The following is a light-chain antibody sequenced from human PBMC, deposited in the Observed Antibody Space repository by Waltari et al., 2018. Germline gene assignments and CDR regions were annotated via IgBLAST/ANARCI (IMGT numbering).Light chain of an antibody. CDR3: QQYGSSPWT. CDR2: GAS. CDR1: QSVSSSY. V-gene: IGKV3-20*01. J-gene: IGKJ1*01. Sequence: EIVLTQSPGTLSLSPGERATTSCRASQSVSSSYLAWYQQKPGQAPRVLIHGASNRATGIPDRFSGSGSGTDFTLTISRLEPEDFAVYYCQQYGSSPWTFGQGTKVEIK.